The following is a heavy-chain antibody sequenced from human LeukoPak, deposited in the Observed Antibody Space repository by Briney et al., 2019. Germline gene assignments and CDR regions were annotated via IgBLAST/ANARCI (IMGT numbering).Heavy chain of an antibody. CDR3: ARDRGYDNAFDI. V-gene: IGHV3-30*04. Sequence: GGSLRLSCAASGFTFSSYAVHWVRQAPGKGLEWVAVISYDGSNKYYADSVKGRFTISRDNAKNTLYLQMNSLRAEDTAVYYCARDRGYDNAFDIWGQGTMVTVSS. J-gene: IGHJ3*02. D-gene: IGHD5-12*01. CDR1: GFTFSSYA. CDR2: ISYDGSNK.